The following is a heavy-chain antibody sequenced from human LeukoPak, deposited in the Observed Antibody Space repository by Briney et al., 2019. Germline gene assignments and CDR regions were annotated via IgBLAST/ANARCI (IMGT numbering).Heavy chain of an antibody. CDR2: ISGSGGST. D-gene: IGHD5-18*01. Sequence: GGSLRLSCAASGFTFSSYGMSWVRQAPGKGLEWVSAISGSGGSTYYADSVKGRFTISRDNSKNTLYLQMNSLRAEDTAVYYCAKGFRGYSYGYIHPYYYYYVDVWGKGTTVTISS. V-gene: IGHV3-23*01. CDR1: GFTFSSYG. J-gene: IGHJ6*03. CDR3: AKGFRGYSYGYIHPYYYYYVDV.